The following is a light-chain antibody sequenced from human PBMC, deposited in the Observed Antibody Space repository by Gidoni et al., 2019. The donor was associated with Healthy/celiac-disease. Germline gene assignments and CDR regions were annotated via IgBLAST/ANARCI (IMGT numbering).Light chain of an antibody. J-gene: IGKJ4*01. CDR1: QDISNY. Sequence: DIQMTQSPSSLSASVVDIVTITCQASQDISNYLNWYQQKPGKAPKLLIYDASNLETGVPSRFSGSGSGTDFTCTISSLQPEDIATYYCQQYDNLPSFGGGTKVEIK. CDR3: QQYDNLPS. CDR2: DAS. V-gene: IGKV1-33*01.